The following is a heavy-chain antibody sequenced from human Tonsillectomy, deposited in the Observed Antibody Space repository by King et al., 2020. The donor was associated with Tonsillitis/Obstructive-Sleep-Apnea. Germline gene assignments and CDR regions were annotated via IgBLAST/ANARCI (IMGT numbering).Heavy chain of an antibody. V-gene: IGHV3-15*01. CDR1: GFTFSNAW. D-gene: IGHD2-21*01. CDR3: PKDSPNSDGDAFDI. CDR2: IKSKTDGGTT. Sequence: VQLVESGGGLVKPGGSLRLSCAASGFTFSNAWMSWVRQAPGKGLEWVGSIKSKTDGGTTDYAAPVKGRFTISRDDSKNTLYLQMNSLKTADTAVYYCPKDSPNSDGDAFDIWGQGTMVTVSS. J-gene: IGHJ3*02.